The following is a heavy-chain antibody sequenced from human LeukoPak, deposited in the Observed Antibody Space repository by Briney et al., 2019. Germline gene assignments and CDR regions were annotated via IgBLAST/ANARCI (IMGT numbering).Heavy chain of an antibody. Sequence: GGSLRLSCAASGFTFSGSAMNWVRQAPGKGLEWVSYITSSSTIYYADSVKGRFTISRDNAKNSLYLQMSSLRDEDTAVYYCARGGYNGYDCDYWGQGTLVTVSS. CDR1: GFTFSGSA. CDR2: ITSSSTI. CDR3: ARGGYNGYDCDY. D-gene: IGHD5-12*01. J-gene: IGHJ4*02. V-gene: IGHV3-48*02.